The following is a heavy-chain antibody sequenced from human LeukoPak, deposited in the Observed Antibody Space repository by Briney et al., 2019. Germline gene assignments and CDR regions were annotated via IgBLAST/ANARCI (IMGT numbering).Heavy chain of an antibody. D-gene: IGHD3-10*01. Sequence: GASVKVSCKASGGTFSSYAISWVRQAPGQGLEWMGGIIPIFGTANYAQKFQGRVTITADESTSTAYMELSSLRSEDTAVYYCAREHYYGSGSYYWGMDVWGKGTTVTVS. CDR3: AREHYYGSGSYYWGMDV. J-gene: IGHJ6*04. V-gene: IGHV1-69*13. CDR2: IIPIFGTA. CDR1: GGTFSSYA.